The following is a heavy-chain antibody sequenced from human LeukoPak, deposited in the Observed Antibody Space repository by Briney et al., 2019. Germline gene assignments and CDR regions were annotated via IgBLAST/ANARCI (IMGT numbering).Heavy chain of an antibody. CDR2: ISYNGST. CDR3: ASMGKGPYDFWSGYYGFWFDP. D-gene: IGHD3-3*01. CDR1: GGSISSYY. V-gene: IGHV4-59*12. J-gene: IGHJ5*02. Sequence: PSETLTLTCTASGGSISSYYWSWIRQPPGKGQEWMGYISYNGSTNYNPSLKSRVTISVDTSKNNAYLQLSSVTAADTAVYYWASMGKGPYDFWSGYYGFWFDPWGQGTLVTVSS.